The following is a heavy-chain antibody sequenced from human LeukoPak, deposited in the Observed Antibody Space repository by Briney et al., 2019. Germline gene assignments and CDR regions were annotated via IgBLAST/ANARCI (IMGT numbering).Heavy chain of an antibody. V-gene: IGHV3-23*01. D-gene: IGHD3-10*01. CDR2: ISGSGGST. J-gene: IGHJ5*02. CDR1: GFTFSSYA. CDR3: AKGKYGSGSPNWFDP. Sequence: PGRSLRLSCAASGFTFSSYAMSWVRQAPGKGLEWVSAISGSGGSTYYADSVKGRFTISRDNSKNTLYLQMNSLRAEDTAVYYCAKGKYGSGSPNWFDPWGQGTLVTVSS.